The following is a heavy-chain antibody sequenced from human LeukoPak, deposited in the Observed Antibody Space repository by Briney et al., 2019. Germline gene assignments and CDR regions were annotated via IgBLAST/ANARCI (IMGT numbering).Heavy chain of an antibody. J-gene: IGHJ6*02. CDR1: GGSISSYY. Sequence: PSETLSLTCTVSGGSISSYYWSWIRQPPGKGLEWIGYIYYSGSTNYNPSLKRRVTISVDTSKNQFSLKLSSVTAADTAVYYCARVSMVRGVLLDVWGQGTTVTVSS. CDR3: ARVSMVRGVLLDV. V-gene: IGHV4-59*01. CDR2: IYYSGST. D-gene: IGHD3-10*01.